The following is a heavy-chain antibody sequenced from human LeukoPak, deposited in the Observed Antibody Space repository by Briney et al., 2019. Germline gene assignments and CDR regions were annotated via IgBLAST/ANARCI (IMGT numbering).Heavy chain of an antibody. CDR2: IWYDGCNK. V-gene: IGHV3-33*01. CDR1: RFTFSGYG. CDR3: ARKGSPYYHGMDV. Sequence: GGSLRLSSAASRFTFSGYGMDWVPQGPGKGLVGVAVIWYDGCNKYYADSVKGRFTISKDNSKNTLYLQINSLRAEDTAVYYCARKGSPYYHGMDVWGQGTTVTVSS. J-gene: IGHJ6*02.